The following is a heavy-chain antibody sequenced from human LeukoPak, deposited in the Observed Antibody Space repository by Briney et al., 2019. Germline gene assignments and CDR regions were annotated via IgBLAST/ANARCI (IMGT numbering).Heavy chain of an antibody. CDR3: ARDPYYDILTGYYSGGAYYGMDV. CDR1: GFTFSSYA. D-gene: IGHD3-9*01. J-gene: IGHJ6*02. Sequence: GRSLRLSCAASGFTFSSYAMHWVRQAPGKGLEWVAVISYDGSNKYYADSVKGRFTTSRDNSKNTLYLQMNSLRAEDTAVYYCARDPYYDILTGYYSGGAYYGMDVWGQGTTVTVSS. CDR2: ISYDGSNK. V-gene: IGHV3-30-3*01.